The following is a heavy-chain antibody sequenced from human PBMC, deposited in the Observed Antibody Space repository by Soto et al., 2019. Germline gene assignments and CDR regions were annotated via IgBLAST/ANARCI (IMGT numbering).Heavy chain of an antibody. CDR3: ARLPSRHLVDY. CDR1: GSSINSSGYY. Sequence: PSETLSLTCTVSGSSINSSGYYWGWIRQPPGKGLEWIGSMFYGVSTYYNPSLKGRVTVSVDTSKNQFSLNLRSVTAADTAVYYCARLPSRHLVDYWGQGTLVPVSS. J-gene: IGHJ4*02. V-gene: IGHV4-39*01. CDR2: MFYGVST. D-gene: IGHD3-3*02.